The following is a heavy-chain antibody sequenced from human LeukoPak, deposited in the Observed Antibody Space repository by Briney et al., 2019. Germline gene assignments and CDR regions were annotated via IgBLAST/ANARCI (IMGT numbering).Heavy chain of an antibody. CDR1: GFTFSSYS. CDR2: ISSSGSYI. J-gene: IGHJ4*02. CDR3: AREPIYGLNFDY. D-gene: IGHD2/OR15-2a*01. Sequence: TGGSLRLSCAASGFTFSSYSMNWVRQAPGKGLEWVSSISSSGSYIYYADSVKGRFTISRDNANKSLYLQLNSLRAEDTAVYFCAREPIYGLNFDYWGQGTLVTVSS. V-gene: IGHV3-21*01.